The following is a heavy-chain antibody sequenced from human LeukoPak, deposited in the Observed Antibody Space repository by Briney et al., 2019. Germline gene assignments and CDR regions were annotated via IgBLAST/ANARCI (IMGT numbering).Heavy chain of an antibody. D-gene: IGHD2-2*01. V-gene: IGHV1-18*01. CDR3: ARFATIVVVPAAIDYYYYYYMDV. Sequence: ASVKVSCKASGYTFTSYGISWVRQAPGQGLEWMGWISAYNGNTNYAQKLQGRVTMTTDTSTSTAYTELRSLRSDDTAVYYCARFATIVVVPAAIDYYYYYYMDVWGKGTTVTVSS. J-gene: IGHJ6*03. CDR1: GYTFTSYG. CDR2: ISAYNGNT.